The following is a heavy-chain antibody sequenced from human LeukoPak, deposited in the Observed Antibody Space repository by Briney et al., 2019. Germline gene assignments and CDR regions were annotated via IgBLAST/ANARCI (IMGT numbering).Heavy chain of an antibody. V-gene: IGHV3-48*03. CDR3: AKDRCSNGIGCYYYYMDV. Sequence: GGSLRLSCAASGFTFSSYEMNWVRQAPGKGLEWVSYISSSGSTIYYADSVKGRFSISRDSSKNILYLQMNSLRAEDTAVYYCAKDRCSNGIGCYYYYMDVWAKGPRSPSP. CDR2: ISSSGSTI. CDR1: GFTFSSYE. D-gene: IGHD2-8*01. J-gene: IGHJ6*03.